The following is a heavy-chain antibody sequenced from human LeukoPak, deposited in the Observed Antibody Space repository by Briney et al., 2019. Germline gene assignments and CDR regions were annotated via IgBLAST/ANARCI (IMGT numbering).Heavy chain of an antibody. CDR1: GFTFSSYA. Sequence: GGSLRLSCAASGFTFSSYAMHWVRQAPGKGLEWVAVISYDGSNKYYADSVKGRFTISRDNSKNTLYLQMNSLRAEDTAVYYCAREVGFRGYDYQFDYWGQGTLVTASS. J-gene: IGHJ4*02. V-gene: IGHV3-30*04. D-gene: IGHD5-12*01. CDR2: ISYDGSNK. CDR3: AREVGFRGYDYQFDY.